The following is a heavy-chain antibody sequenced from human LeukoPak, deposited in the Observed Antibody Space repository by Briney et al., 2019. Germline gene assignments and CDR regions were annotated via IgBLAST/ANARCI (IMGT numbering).Heavy chain of an antibody. D-gene: IGHD3-22*01. CDR1: GFTFSNAW. CDR2: IKSKTDGGTT. V-gene: IGHV3-15*01. J-gene: IGHJ5*02. Sequence: GGSLRLSYAASGFTFSNAWMSWVRQAPGKGLEWVGRIKSKTDGGTTDYAAPVKGRFTISRDDSKNTLYLQMNSLKTEDTAVYYCTTDQPYYYDSSGDVGGNWFDPWGQGTLVTVSS. CDR3: TTDQPYYYDSSGDVGGNWFDP.